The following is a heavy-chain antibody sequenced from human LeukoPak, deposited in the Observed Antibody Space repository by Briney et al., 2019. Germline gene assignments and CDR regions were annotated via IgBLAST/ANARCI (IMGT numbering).Heavy chain of an antibody. Sequence: PSETLSLTCTLSRGSISSYYWSWIRQPPGTQLEGIGYIYYSGSTNYNPSLHRRVTISVDTSKNQFSLKLSSVTAADTAVYYCAGTDYLATSDYWGQGTLVTVSS. J-gene: IGHJ4*02. CDR1: RGSISSYY. D-gene: IGHD4-11*01. V-gene: IGHV4-59*01. CDR3: AGTDYLATSDY. CDR2: IYYSGST.